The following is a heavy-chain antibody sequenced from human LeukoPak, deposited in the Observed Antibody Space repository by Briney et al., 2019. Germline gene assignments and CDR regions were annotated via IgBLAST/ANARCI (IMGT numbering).Heavy chain of an antibody. D-gene: IGHD3-10*01. CDR1: GFTFSSYS. V-gene: IGHV3-21*01. J-gene: IGHJ6*02. CDR2: ISSGSSYI. Sequence: GGSLRLSCAASGFTFSSYSMNWVRQAPGKGLEWVSSISSGSSYIYYTDSVKGRFTISRDNAKNSLYLQVNSLRAEDTAVYYCARAFGWFGELLGTVLAPYYYYYGMDVWGQGTTVTVSS. CDR3: ARAFGWFGELLGTVLAPYYYYYGMDV.